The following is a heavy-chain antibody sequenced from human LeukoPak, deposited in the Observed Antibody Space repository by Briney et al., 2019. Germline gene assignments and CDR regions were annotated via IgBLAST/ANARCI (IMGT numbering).Heavy chain of an antibody. CDR2: IKQEGSEK. D-gene: IGHD3-3*01. Sequence: GGSLRLSCAASGFTFSSYWMSWVRQAPWKGREGVANIKQEGSEKYYVDCVEGRFTISRDNAKNSLYLQMNSLRAEDTAVYYCAATWTDFWSGYYYDYWGQGTLVTVSS. V-gene: IGHV3-7*01. J-gene: IGHJ4*02. CDR3: AATWTDFWSGYYYDY. CDR1: GFTFSSYW.